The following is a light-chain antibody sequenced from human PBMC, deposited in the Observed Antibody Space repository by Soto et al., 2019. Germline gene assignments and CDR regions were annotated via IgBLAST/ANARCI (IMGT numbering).Light chain of an antibody. Sequence: EIVLTQSPATLSLSPGERATLSCRASQSVSSYLAWYQQKPGQAPRLLIYDASNRATGIPARFSGSGSGTDFTLTISSLEPEDFALYYCQQRRNWPPYTFGQGTKLEIK. CDR1: QSVSSY. CDR3: QQRRNWPPYT. J-gene: IGKJ2*01. V-gene: IGKV3-11*01. CDR2: DAS.